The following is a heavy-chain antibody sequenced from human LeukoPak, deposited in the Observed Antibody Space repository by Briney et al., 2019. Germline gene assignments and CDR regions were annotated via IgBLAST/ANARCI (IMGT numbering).Heavy chain of an antibody. CDR2: INPNSGGT. V-gene: IGHV1-2*02. CDR3: ALGTIFGVAKGHY. Sequence: ASVRVSCKASGYTFTGYYMHRVRQAPGQGLEWMGWINPNSGGTNYAQKFQGRVTMTRDTSISTAYMELSRLRSDDTAVYYCALGTIFGVAKGHYWGQGTLVTVSS. J-gene: IGHJ4*02. D-gene: IGHD3-3*01. CDR1: GYTFTGYY.